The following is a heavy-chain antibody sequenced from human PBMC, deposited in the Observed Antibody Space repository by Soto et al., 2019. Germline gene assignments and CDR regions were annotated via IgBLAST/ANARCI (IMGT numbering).Heavy chain of an antibody. D-gene: IGHD1-7*01. V-gene: IGHV4-30-4*01. Sequence: QVQLQESGPGLVKTSQTLSLTCTVSGCSLSSGDYYWRWIRQPPGKGLEWIGYIYYSGSTYYNPSLKSRVTIPVDTSKNQFSLKLSSVTAADTAVNYCARSELELLIWGQGTLVTVSS. CDR1: GCSLSSGDYY. CDR2: IYYSGST. J-gene: IGHJ4*02. CDR3: ARSELELLI.